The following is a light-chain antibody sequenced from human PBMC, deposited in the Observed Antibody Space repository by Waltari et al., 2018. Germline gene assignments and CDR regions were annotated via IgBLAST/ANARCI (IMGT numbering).Light chain of an antibody. Sequence: QSALTQPRSVSGSPGQSVTISCTGTYSDVGGYDYVSWYQQHPGKAPSIIIYGVSKRTAGGTDSFSVSTSGNTDSLTLSGLQAEDEADYYCSSYACGSLVFGEGTKLTVL. CDR2: GVS. V-gene: IGLV2-11*01. CDR1: YSDVGGYDY. J-gene: IGLJ3*02. CDR3: SSYACGSLV.